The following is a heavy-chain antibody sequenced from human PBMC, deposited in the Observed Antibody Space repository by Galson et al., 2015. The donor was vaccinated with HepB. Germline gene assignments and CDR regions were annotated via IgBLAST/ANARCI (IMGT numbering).Heavy chain of an antibody. CDR2: INHSGST. CDR3: ARGWGLKLVPAAITNNWFDP. V-gene: IGHV4-34*01. Sequence: LSLTCAVYGGSFSGYYWSWIRQPPGKGLEWIGEINHSGSTNYNPSLKSRVTISVDTSKNQFSLKLSSVTAADTAVYYCARGWGLKLVPAAITNNWFDPWGQGTLVTVSS. J-gene: IGHJ5*02. D-gene: IGHD2-2*01. CDR1: GGSFSGYY.